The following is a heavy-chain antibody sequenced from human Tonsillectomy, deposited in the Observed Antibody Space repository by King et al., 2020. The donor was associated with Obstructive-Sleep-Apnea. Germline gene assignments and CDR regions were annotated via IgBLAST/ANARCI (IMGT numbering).Heavy chain of an antibody. D-gene: IGHD2-15*01. V-gene: IGHV3-30-3*01. J-gene: IGHJ6*02. CDR1: GFTFSSYA. CDR3: ARDLFIVVVVAATQPGQDYYGMDV. CDR2: ISYDGSNK. Sequence: VQLVESGGGVVQPGRSLRLSCAASGFTFSSYAMHWVRQAPGKGLEWVAVISYDGSNKYYADSVKGRFTISRDNSKNTRYLQMNSLRAEETAVYYCARDLFIVVVVAATQPGQDYYGMDVWGQGTTVTVSS.